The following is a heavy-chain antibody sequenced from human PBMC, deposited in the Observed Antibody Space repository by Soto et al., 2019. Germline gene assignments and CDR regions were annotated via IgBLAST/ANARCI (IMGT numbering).Heavy chain of an antibody. J-gene: IGHJ3*02. CDR3: ARGAVSGPNYDI. CDR1: GYTFTGYS. CDR2: ISAYNGNT. V-gene: IGHV1-18*01. D-gene: IGHD6-19*01. Sequence: ASVKVSCKASGYTFTGYSINWVRQAPGQGLQWMGWISAYNGNTNYAQKLQDRVTMTADTSTSTAYMELRSLRSDDTAVYYCARGAVSGPNYDIWGQGTMVTVSS.